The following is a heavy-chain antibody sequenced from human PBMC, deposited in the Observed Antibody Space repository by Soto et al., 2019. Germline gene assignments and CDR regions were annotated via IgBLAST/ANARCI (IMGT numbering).Heavy chain of an antibody. Sequence: EVQLVASGGDLVKPGGSLRISCAASEFTFTYAWMSWVRQAPGKGLEWVGRIKSKTDCGTTDYAAPVKGRFTISRDESQNTLYLQRNSLKTEDTAVYYCTSLYYGHWGQGTLVTVSS. D-gene: IGHD3-16*02. CDR3: TSLYYGH. CDR2: IKSKTDCGTT. V-gene: IGHV3-15*05. CDR1: EFTFTYAW. J-gene: IGHJ4*02.